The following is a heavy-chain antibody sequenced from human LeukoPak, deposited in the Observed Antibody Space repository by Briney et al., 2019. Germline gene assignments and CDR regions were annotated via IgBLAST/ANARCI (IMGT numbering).Heavy chain of an antibody. J-gene: IGHJ4*02. CDR2: MNPNSGNT. D-gene: IGHD1-26*01. CDR1: GYTFTSYD. Sequence: SVKVSCKASGYTFTSYDINWVRQATGQGPEWMGWMNPNSGNTGYAQKFQGRVTMTEDTSTDTAYMELSSLRSEDTAVYYCATDHSGNFDYWGQGTLVTVSS. V-gene: IGHV1-8*02. CDR3: ATDHSGNFDY.